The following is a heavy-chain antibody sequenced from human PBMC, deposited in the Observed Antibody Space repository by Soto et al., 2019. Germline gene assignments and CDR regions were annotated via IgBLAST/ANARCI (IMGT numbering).Heavy chain of an antibody. CDR2: IKEDGSEK. Sequence: GGSLRLSCAASGFTFNYYWMTWVRQAPGKGLEWVANIKEDGSEKYYVDSVRDRFTISRDNAKNSVYLEMNSLRVEDTAVYYCARGRWGLRVSPDSCGPGTQVTVSS. V-gene: IGHV3-7*01. CDR3: ARGRWGLRVSPDS. CDR1: GFTFNYYW. J-gene: IGHJ4*02. D-gene: IGHD4-17*01.